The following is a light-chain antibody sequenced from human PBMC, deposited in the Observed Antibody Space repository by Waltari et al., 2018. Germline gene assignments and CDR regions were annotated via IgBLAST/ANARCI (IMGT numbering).Light chain of an antibody. Sequence: QSALTQPASVSGSPGQSITIPCTATSSDVGGYNYVSWYQQHPGKAHKLMIYDVSNRPSGVSNRFSGSKSGNTASLTISGLQAEDEADYYCSSYTSSTVVFGGGTKLTVL. J-gene: IGLJ2*01. CDR1: SSDVGGYNY. V-gene: IGLV2-14*03. CDR2: DVS. CDR3: SSYTSSTVV.